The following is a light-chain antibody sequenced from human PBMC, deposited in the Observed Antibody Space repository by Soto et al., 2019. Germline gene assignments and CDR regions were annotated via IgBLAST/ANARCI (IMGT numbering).Light chain of an antibody. CDR3: QQYGGSPYT. Sequence: EIVLTQSPGTLSLSPGERASLSCRASQSVRSGYLAWYQQKPGQAPRLLIYGASYRAAGIPDRFSGGGSGTDFTLTISRLEPEDFAVYYCQQYGGSPYTFGQGTKLEIK. J-gene: IGKJ2*01. CDR2: GAS. CDR1: QSVRSGY. V-gene: IGKV3-20*01.